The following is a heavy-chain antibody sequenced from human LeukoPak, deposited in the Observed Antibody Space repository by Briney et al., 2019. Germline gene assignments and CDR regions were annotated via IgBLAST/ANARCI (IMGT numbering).Heavy chain of an antibody. CDR2: TYYSGST. V-gene: IGHV4-31*03. CDR1: GGSISSGGYY. CDR3: ARELVTPSTKKQYYFDY. Sequence: SQTLSLTCTVSGGSISSGGYYWSWIRQHPGKGLEWIGYTYYSGSTYYNPSLKSRVTISVDTSKNQFSLKLSSVTAADTAVYYCARELVTPSTKKQYYFDYWGQGTLVTVSS. J-gene: IGHJ4*02. D-gene: IGHD2-21*02.